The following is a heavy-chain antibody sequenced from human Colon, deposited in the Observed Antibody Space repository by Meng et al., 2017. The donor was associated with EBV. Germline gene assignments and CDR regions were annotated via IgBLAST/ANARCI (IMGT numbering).Heavy chain of an antibody. CDR1: GGSINSGDYY. CDR3: ARNYYFDH. CDR2: IYYTGST. V-gene: IGHV4-30-4*01. J-gene: IGHJ4*02. Sequence: QVRLQVSGPGLVKPSXXLSLTCTGSGGSINSGDYYWSWIRQPPGKGLEWIGYIYYTGSTYYNPSLKSRVTISMDTSKNQFSLRLSSVTAADTAVYYCARNYYFDHWGQGTLGTVSS.